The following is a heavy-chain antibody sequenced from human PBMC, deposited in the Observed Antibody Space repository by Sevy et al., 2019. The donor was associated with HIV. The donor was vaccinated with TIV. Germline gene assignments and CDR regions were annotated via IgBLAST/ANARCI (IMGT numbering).Heavy chain of an antibody. D-gene: IGHD2-8*01. Sequence: GGSLRLSCAVSGFTFSSYGMHWVRQAPGKGLEWVAGIWYDESNKYCANSVKGRFTISRGNSKNTLYLQMNSLRAEDTAVYYCARDGEYCTNGVCSWGLFDYWGQGTLVTVSS. J-gene: IGHJ4*02. V-gene: IGHV3-33*01. CDR2: IWYDESNK. CDR3: ARDGEYCTNGVCSWGLFDY. CDR1: GFTFSSYG.